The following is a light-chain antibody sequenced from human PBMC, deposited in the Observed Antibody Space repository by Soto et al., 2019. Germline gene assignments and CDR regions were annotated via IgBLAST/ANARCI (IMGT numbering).Light chain of an antibody. Sequence: QAVVTQEPSLTVSPGGTVTLTCGSITGTVTTGHAPYWFQQKPGQAPRTLIYETTNRHSWTPARFSGSLRGGKAALTLSGAQPEDEAEYYCLLSYSGARVFGGGTKLTVL. CDR2: ETT. CDR3: LLSYSGARV. J-gene: IGLJ2*01. CDR1: TGTVTTGHA. V-gene: IGLV7-46*01.